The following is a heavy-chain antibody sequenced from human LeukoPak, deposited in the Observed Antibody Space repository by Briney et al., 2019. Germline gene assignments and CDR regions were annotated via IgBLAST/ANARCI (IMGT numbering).Heavy chain of an antibody. Sequence: PGGSLKLSCAASGFTFSSYAMHWVRQAPGQGLEWVAFIRYDGSTKNYAHSVKGRFTISTDNSKNTPYLQMNSLRAEDTAVYYCAKGLMRFWEWLPAPGFDYWGQGTLVTVSS. D-gene: IGHD3-3*01. CDR3: AKGLMRFWEWLPAPGFDY. V-gene: IGHV3-30*02. CDR1: GFTFSSYA. J-gene: IGHJ4*02. CDR2: IRYDGSTK.